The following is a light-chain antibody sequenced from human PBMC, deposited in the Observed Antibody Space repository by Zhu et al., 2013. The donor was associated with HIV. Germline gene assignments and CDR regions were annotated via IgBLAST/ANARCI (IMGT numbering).Light chain of an antibody. CDR2: GAS. CDR3: QQYDEWTSLT. V-gene: IGKV3-15*01. Sequence: EKVMTQSPATLSVSPGERVTLSCRASQSVGSLLAWYQQKPGQAPRLLIYGASTRATGIPARFSGSGSGTEFTLTISSLQSEDFAVYYCQQYDEWTSLTFGGGTKVEI. CDR1: QSVGSL. J-gene: IGKJ4*01.